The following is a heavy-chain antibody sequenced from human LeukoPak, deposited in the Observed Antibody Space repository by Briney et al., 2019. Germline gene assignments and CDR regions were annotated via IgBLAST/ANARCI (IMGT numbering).Heavy chain of an antibody. D-gene: IGHD5-18*01. CDR2: IYYSGST. V-gene: IGHV4-59*08. CDR3: ARHQGYSYLFDN. Sequence: PGGSLRLSCAASGFTVSSNYMSWVRQPPGKGLEWIGYIYYSGSTNYNPSLKSRVTISVDTSKNQFSLKLSSVTAADTAVYYCARHQGYSYLFDNWGQGTLVTVSS. CDR1: GFTVSSNY. J-gene: IGHJ4*02.